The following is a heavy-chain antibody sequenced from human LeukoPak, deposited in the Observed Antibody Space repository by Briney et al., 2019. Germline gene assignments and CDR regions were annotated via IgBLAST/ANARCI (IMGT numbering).Heavy chain of an antibody. J-gene: IGHJ6*02. CDR3: ARRVAGRDGYNYYYGMDV. Sequence: PSETLSLTCTVSGGSISSSSYYWGWIRQPPGKGLEWIGSIYYSGSTYYNPSLKSRVTISVDTSKNQFSLKLSSVTAADTAVYYCARRVAGRDGYNYYYGMDVWGQGTRVTVSS. D-gene: IGHD5-24*01. CDR2: IYYSGST. CDR1: GGSISSSSYY. V-gene: IGHV4-39*01.